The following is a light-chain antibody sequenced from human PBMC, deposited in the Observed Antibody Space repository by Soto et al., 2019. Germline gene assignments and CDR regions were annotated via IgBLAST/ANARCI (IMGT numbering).Light chain of an antibody. J-gene: IGKJ1*01. CDR1: QSVGTW. V-gene: IGKV1-5*01. Sequence: DIQMTQSASTLSASLGDRVTVTCWASQSVGTWLAWYQQKPVRAPNLLIYDASTLASAVPSRFSGSGSGTEFTLTISSLQSDDFATYYCQHYNSFSPWAFGQGTKVDIK. CDR2: DAS. CDR3: QHYNSFSPWA.